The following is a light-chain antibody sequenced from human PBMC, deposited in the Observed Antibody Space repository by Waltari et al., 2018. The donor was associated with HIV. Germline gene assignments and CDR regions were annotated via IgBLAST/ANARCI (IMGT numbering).Light chain of an antibody. CDR3: MQIIQLPLT. J-gene: IGKJ4*01. CDR2: EVS. Sequence: DIVMTQTPLSLSVTPGQPASISCKSIQSLLRSDGKTYLYWDLQKPGTPQQLLIYEVSNLWSGVTDRFIGSGSGTDFTLKISRVEAEDVGVYYCMQIIQLPLTFGGGTKVEIK. CDR1: QSLLRSDGKTY. V-gene: IGKV2D-29*01.